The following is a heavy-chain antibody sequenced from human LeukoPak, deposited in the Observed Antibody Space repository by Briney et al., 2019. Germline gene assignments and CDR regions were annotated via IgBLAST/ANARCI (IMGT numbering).Heavy chain of an antibody. J-gene: IGHJ6*03. Sequence: SGTLPLTCTVSGGSVSSGSYLWSWIRQPPGKGLEWIGYIYYSGSTNYNPSLKSRVTISVDTSKNQFSLRLSSVAAADTAVYYCARRSSEGYYYYYMDVWGKGTTVTVSS. V-gene: IGHV4-61*01. CDR1: GGSVSSGSYL. CDR2: IYYSGST. CDR3: ARRSSEGYYYYYMDV. D-gene: IGHD3-10*01.